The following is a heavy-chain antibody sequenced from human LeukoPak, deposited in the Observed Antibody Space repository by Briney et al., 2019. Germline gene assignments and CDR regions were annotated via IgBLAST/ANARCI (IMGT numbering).Heavy chain of an antibody. CDR2: IYYSGST. CDR1: GGSISTGVYS. CDR3: ARLLTYYYDSSGYPQGPFDY. J-gene: IGHJ4*02. V-gene: IGHV4-61*08. Sequence: SETLSLTCAVSGGSISTGVYSWSWIRQPPGKGLEWIGYIYYSGSTNYNPSLKSRVTISVDTSKNQFSLKLSSVTAADTAVYYCARLLTYYYDSSGYPQGPFDYWGQGTLVTVSS. D-gene: IGHD3-22*01.